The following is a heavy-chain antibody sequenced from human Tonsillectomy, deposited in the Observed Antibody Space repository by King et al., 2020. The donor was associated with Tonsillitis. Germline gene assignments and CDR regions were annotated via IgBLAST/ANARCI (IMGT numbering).Heavy chain of an antibody. CDR1: GGTFSSHG. CDR2: IIPMYGPL. Sequence: QLVQSGAEVKRPGLSVKFSCKSSGGTFSSHGFSWVRQAPGQGLEWMGGIIPMYGPLTYAQDFRGRCAITADESTSTAYMELSSLRPEDTAVYYCSLLEDYYMDVWGTGTTVTVSS. CDR3: SLLEDYYMDV. J-gene: IGHJ6*03. D-gene: IGHD5-24*01. V-gene: IGHV1-69*01.